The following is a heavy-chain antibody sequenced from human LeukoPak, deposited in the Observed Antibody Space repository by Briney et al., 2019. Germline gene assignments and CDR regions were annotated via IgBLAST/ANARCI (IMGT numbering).Heavy chain of an antibody. CDR1: GFTFSSYW. D-gene: IGHD3-3*01. V-gene: IGHV3-7*01. J-gene: IGHJ6*03. Sequence: GGSLRLSCAASGFTFSSYWMSWVRQAPGKGLEWVANIKQDGSEKYYVDSVKGRFTISRDNAKNSLYLQMNSLRAEDTAVYYCARVRLEYYDFWSGLIAQDYYYYYMDVWGKGTTVTVSS. CDR3: ARVRLEYYDFWSGLIAQDYYYYYMDV. CDR2: IKQDGSEK.